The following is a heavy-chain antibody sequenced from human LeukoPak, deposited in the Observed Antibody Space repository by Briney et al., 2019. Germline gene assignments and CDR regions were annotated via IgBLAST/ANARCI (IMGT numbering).Heavy chain of an antibody. Sequence: ASVKVSCKASGYTFTSYGISWVRQAPGQGLEWMGWISAYNGNTNYAQKLQGRVTMTTDTSTSTAYMELRSLRSDDTAVYYCARITVVRGVIILVDYWGQGTLVTVSS. V-gene: IGHV1-18*01. CDR2: ISAYNGNT. D-gene: IGHD3-10*01. CDR1: GYTFTSYG. CDR3: ARITVVRGVIILVDY. J-gene: IGHJ4*02.